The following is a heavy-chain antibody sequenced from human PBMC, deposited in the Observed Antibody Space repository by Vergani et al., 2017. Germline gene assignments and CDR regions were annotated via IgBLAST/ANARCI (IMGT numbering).Heavy chain of an antibody. CDR1: GLTLSSYG. CDR2: TRPHEDGA. V-gene: IGHV3-30*02. Sequence: QVQLVESGGGVVQPGGSMRLSCSASGLTLSSYGVHWVRQAPGRGLESVTFTRPHEDGAFYSASVRGRFTVSRDTAKKSLYLQMNNLRPEDTAFYYCVKDTGIQLWQHFESWGQGILVTVSS. D-gene: IGHD3-16*01. J-gene: IGHJ4*02. CDR3: VKDTGIQLWQHFES.